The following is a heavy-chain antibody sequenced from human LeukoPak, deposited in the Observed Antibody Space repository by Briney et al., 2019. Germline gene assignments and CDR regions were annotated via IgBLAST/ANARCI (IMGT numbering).Heavy chain of an antibody. V-gene: IGHV3-33*01. CDR2: IWYDGSNK. D-gene: IGHD3-22*01. J-gene: IGHJ4*02. CDR3: ARDLYHDSSPPGY. Sequence: GGSLRLSCAASGFTFSSYGMHRVRQAPGKGLEWVAVIWYDGSNKYYADSVKGRFTISRDNSKNTLYLQMNSLRAEDTAVYYCARDLYHDSSPPGYWGQGTLVTVSS. CDR1: GFTFSSYG.